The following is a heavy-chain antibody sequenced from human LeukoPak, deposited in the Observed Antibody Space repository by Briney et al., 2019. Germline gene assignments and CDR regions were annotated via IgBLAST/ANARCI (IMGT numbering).Heavy chain of an antibody. CDR2: IYYSGST. CDR3: ARAGAGYCSGGSCDDAFDI. J-gene: IGHJ3*02. D-gene: IGHD2-15*01. Sequence: SETLPLTCTVSGGSISSYYWSWIRQPPGKGLEWIGYIYYSGSTNYNPSLKSRVTISVDTSKNQFSLKLSSVTAADTAVYYCARAGAGYCSGGSCDDAFDIWGQGTMVTVSS. V-gene: IGHV4-59*01. CDR1: GGSISSYY.